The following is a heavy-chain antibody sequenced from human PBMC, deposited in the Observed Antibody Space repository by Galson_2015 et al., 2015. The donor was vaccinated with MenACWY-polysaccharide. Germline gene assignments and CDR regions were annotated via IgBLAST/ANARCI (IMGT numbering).Heavy chain of an antibody. V-gene: IGHV3-23*01. Sequence: SLRLSCATSGFTSSSNAMSWVRQAPGKGLEWVSAISGTGDSIRYADSVKGRFTISIDASKNTLYLQMSSLRAEDTALYYCAISRGFSSGWKYFDYWGQGTLVTVSA. CDR3: AISRGFSSGWKYFDY. D-gene: IGHD6-19*01. CDR2: ISGTGDSI. J-gene: IGHJ4*02. CDR1: GFTSSSNA.